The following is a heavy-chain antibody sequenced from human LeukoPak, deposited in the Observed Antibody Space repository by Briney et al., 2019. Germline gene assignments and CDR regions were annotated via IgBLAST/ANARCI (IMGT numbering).Heavy chain of an antibody. CDR1: GYTFTGYY. Sequence: ASVKVSCKASGYTFTGYYMHWVRPAPGQGLEWMGWINPNSGGKNYAQKFQGRVTMTRDTSISTAYMELSRLRSDDTAVYYCARGGIVGALNWFDPWGQGTLVTVSS. CDR3: ARGGIVGALNWFDP. D-gene: IGHD1-26*01. J-gene: IGHJ5*02. CDR2: INPNSGGK. V-gene: IGHV1-2*02.